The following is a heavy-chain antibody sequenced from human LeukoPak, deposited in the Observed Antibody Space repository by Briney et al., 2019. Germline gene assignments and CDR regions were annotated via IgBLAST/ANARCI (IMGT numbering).Heavy chain of an antibody. CDR2: IYYSGTT. D-gene: IGHD3-22*01. CDR3: ARRTGFYDSSGHYYWGYFDS. J-gene: IGHJ4*02. Sequence: PSETLSLTCTVSGGSISSHYWSWFRQTPGERPEWIAFIYYSGTTNYNPSLKGRVTISIDSSKNQFSLKLSSVTAADPAIYYCARRTGFYDSSGHYYWGYFDSWGQGTLGPVSA. V-gene: IGHV4-59*11. CDR1: GGSISSHY.